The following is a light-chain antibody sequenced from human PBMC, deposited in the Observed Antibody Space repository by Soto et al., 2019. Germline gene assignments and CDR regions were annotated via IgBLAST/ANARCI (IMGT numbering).Light chain of an antibody. CDR3: SSYTTSKTVI. Sequence: QSALTQPASVSGSPGQSITISCTGTSSDFGTYNYVSWYQQHPGKVPKLMIYEVSNRPSGVSSRFSGSKSGNTASLTISGLQAEDEADYYCSSYTTSKTVIFGGGTQLTVL. CDR2: EVS. V-gene: IGLV2-14*01. J-gene: IGLJ2*01. CDR1: SSDFGTYNY.